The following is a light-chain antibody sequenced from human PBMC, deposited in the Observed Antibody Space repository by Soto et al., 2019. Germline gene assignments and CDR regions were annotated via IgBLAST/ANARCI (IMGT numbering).Light chain of an antibody. J-gene: IGKJ4*01. CDR1: QSVSSD. Sequence: EILMTQYPATLSVSPGERATLSCRASQSVSSDLDWYQQKHGQAPRLLIYATSTRATGIPARFSGSGSGTELTLTISSMKHEDFEVYLCQKYDKWTLTFGGGTKVDIK. V-gene: IGKV3-15*01. CDR3: QKYDKWTLT. CDR2: ATS.